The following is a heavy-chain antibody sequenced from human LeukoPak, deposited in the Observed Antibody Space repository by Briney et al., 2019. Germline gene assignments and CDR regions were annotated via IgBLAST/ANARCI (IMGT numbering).Heavy chain of an antibody. CDR3: ARSTAAGFGTGVDH. V-gene: IGHV1-46*01. D-gene: IGHD1-14*01. CDR2: INPGGGST. Sequence: ASVKVSCKASGYSFTTYYLHWVRQAPGQGLEWMGIINPGGGSTTYAQKFHGRVSMTRDTSTSTVYMQKSGLISEDTAVYYCARSTAAGFGTGVDHWGQGTLVTVSS. J-gene: IGHJ4*02. CDR1: GYSFTTYY.